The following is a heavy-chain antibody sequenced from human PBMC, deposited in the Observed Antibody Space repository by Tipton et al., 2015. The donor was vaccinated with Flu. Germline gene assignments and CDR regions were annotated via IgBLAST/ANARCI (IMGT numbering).Heavy chain of an antibody. V-gene: IGHV4-59*08. CDR1: GGSMTNDY. J-gene: IGHJ4*02. CDR3: ARIPINNGWHSFFDY. Sequence: LRLSCDVSGGSMTNDYWSWIRQPPGKGLEWIAYMYYRGSTNYNPSLTSRVTMSVDTSKNQVSLKLSSVTAADTAVYYCARIPINNGWHSFFDYWGQGALVTVSS. D-gene: IGHD6-19*01. CDR2: MYYRGST.